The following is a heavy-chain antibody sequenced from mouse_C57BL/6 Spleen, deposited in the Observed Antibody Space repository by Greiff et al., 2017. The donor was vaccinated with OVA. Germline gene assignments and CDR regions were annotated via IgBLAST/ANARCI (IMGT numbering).Heavy chain of an antibody. CDR1: GFNIKDDY. CDR2: IDPENGDT. CDR3: THYGSSHWYFDV. J-gene: IGHJ1*03. V-gene: IGHV14-4*01. D-gene: IGHD1-1*01. Sequence: EVQLQQSGAELVRPGASVKLSCTASGFNIKDDYMHWVKQRPEQGLEWIGWIDPENGDTEYASKFQGKATITADTSSNTAYLQRSSLTSEDTAVYYCTHYGSSHWYFDVWGTGTTVTVSS.